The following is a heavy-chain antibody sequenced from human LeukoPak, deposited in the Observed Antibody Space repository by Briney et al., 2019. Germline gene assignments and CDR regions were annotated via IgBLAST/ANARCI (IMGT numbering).Heavy chain of an antibody. D-gene: IGHD3-22*01. J-gene: IGHJ4*02. Sequence: GALRLSCAASGFTFSSYAMHWVRQAPGKGLEWVAVISYDGSNKYYADSVKGRFTISRDNSKNTLYLQMNSLRAEDTAVYYCARVGDYYDSSGCYFDYWGQGTLVTVSS. CDR2: ISYDGSNK. CDR3: ARVGDYYDSSGCYFDY. V-gene: IGHV3-30-3*01. CDR1: GFTFSSYA.